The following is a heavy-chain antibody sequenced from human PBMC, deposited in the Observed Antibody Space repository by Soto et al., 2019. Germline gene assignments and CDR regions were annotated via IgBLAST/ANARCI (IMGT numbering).Heavy chain of an antibody. CDR1: GYTFTSYG. CDR2: ISAYNGNT. Sequence: GASVKVSCKASGYTFTSYGISWVRQAPGQGLEWMGWISAYNGNTNYAQKLQGRVTMTTDTSTSTAYMELRSLRSDDTAVYYCARDTYYYDSSGQGWFDPWGQGTLVTVSS. J-gene: IGHJ5*02. CDR3: ARDTYYYDSSGQGWFDP. V-gene: IGHV1-18*04. D-gene: IGHD3-22*01.